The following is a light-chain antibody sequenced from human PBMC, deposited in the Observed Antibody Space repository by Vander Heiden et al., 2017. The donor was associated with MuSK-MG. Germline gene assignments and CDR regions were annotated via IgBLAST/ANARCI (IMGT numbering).Light chain of an antibody. J-gene: IGLJ3*02. V-gene: IGLV3-19*01. CDR3: HTRDISGNHLV. CDR2: GKN. Sequence: SSELTQDPAVSVALGQTVRITCQGDSLRSYYASWYQQKPGQAPVLVIYGKNNRHSGIPDRFSGSSSGNTASLTITGAQAEDEADYYCHTRDISGNHLVFGGGTKLTVL. CDR1: SLRSYY.